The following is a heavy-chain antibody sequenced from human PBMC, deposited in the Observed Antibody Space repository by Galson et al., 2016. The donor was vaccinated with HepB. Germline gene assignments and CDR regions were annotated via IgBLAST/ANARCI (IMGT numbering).Heavy chain of an antibody. Sequence: SVKVSCKASGGGTFSTYTMSWVRQAPGQGLEWMGANVPILGMSTFAQNFQCRLTFTAATSTSTAYMERNTLRSEDSAVYYCATGSDYYGSGIVYRHFEYWGQGTLVTVSS. CDR3: ATGSDYYGSGIVYRHFEY. V-gene: IGHV1-69*10. CDR1: GGGTFSTYT. J-gene: IGHJ4*02. CDR2: NVPILGMS. D-gene: IGHD3-10*01.